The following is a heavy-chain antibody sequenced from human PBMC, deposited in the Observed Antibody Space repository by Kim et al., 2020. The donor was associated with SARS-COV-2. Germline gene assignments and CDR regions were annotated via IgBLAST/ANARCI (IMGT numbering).Heavy chain of an antibody. CDR3: ARGSGSYGFDS. V-gene: IGHV3-74*01. CDR2: INADRSVI. CDR1: GFTFSSHW. J-gene: IGHJ4*02. D-gene: IGHD1-26*01. Sequence: GGSLRLSCAASGFTFSSHWMHWVRQAPGKGPVWVSRINADRSVIEYAASVKGRFTISRDNAKSTLDLQLDSLRPEDTAVYYCARGSGSYGFDSWGQGIMDSVS.